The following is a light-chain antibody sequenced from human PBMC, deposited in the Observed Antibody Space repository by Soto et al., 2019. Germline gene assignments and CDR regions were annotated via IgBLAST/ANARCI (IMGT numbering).Light chain of an antibody. J-gene: IGLJ1*01. Sequence: QSVLTQPPSVSGAPGQRVTISCTRSSSNIGPTYDVHWYQQLPGTAPKLLIYANTNRPSGVPDRFSGSKSGTSASLAITGLQAEDEADYFCQSYDSSLSGYVFGTGTKVTVL. CDR1: SSNIGPTYD. CDR3: QSYDSSLSGYV. V-gene: IGLV1-40*01. CDR2: ANT.